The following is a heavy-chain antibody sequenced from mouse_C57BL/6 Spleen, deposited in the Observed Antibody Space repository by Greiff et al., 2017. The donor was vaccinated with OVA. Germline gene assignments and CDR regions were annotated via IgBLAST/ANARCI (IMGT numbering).Heavy chain of an antibody. CDR1: GFSLTSYA. D-gene: IGHD1-1*01. Sequence: QVQLKESGPGLVAPSQSLSITCTVSGFSLTSYAISWVRQPPGKGLEWLGVIWPGGGTNYNSALKSRLSISKDNSKSQVFLKMNSLQTDDTARYYCARKSVLGYYYAMDYWGQGTSVTVSS. J-gene: IGHJ4*01. CDR2: IWPGGGT. V-gene: IGHV2-9-1*01. CDR3: ARKSVLGYYYAMDY.